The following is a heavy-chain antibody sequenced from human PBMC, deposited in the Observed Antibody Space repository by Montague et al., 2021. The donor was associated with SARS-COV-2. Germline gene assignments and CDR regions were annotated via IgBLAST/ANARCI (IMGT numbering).Heavy chain of an antibody. Sequence: TLSLTCTVSGGSISSGGYYWSWIRQHPGKGQEWIGYIYYSGSTYYNPSLKSRVTISVDTSKNQFSLKLSSVTAADTAVYYCARVRGITMIVVVIGAFDIWGRGTMVTVSS. D-gene: IGHD3-22*01. J-gene: IGHJ3*02. V-gene: IGHV4-31*03. CDR3: ARVRGITMIVVVIGAFDI. CDR2: IYYSGST. CDR1: GGSISSGGYY.